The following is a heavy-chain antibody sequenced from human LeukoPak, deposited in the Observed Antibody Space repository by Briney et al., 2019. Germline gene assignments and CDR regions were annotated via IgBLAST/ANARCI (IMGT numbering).Heavy chain of an antibody. CDR2: ISYDGSNK. CDR1: GFTFSSYA. D-gene: IGHD6-19*01. J-gene: IGHJ4*02. V-gene: IGHV3-30*04. CDR3: ARVKTYSSGLTTSYFDY. Sequence: PGGSLRLSCAASGFTFSSYAMPWVRQAPGKGLEWVAVISYDGSNKYYADSVKGRFTISRDNSKNTLYLQMNSLRAEDTAVNYCARVKTYSSGLTTSYFDYWGQGTLVTVSS.